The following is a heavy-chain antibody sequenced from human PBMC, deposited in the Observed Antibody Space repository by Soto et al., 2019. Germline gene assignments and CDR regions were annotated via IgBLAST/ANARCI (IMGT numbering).Heavy chain of an antibody. Sequence: PGGSLRLSCAVSGFTLSGFGMNWVRQAPGRGLEWVSYISDSARTVFYADSVKGRFTVSRDNAKKSLYLQMDSLRDDDTAVYYCARRGEFYYYAMDVWGQGTTVTVSS. D-gene: IGHD3-16*01. J-gene: IGHJ6*02. CDR3: ARRGEFYYYAMDV. CDR2: ISDSARTV. V-gene: IGHV3-48*02. CDR1: GFTLSGFG.